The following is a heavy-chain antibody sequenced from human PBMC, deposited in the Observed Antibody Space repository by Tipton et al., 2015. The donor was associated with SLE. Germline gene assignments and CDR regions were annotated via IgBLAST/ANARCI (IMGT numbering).Heavy chain of an antibody. D-gene: IGHD3-10*01. CDR1: GFTFSPYE. CDR3: ARDRYYGSGSFDY. J-gene: IGHJ4*02. Sequence: SLRLSCVASGFTFSPYEMNWVRQAPGKGLEWVSYISSSGSTIYYADSVKGRFTISRDNAKNSLYLQMNSLRAEDTAVYYCARDRYYGSGSFDYWGQGTLVTVSS. CDR2: ISSSGSTI. V-gene: IGHV3-48*03.